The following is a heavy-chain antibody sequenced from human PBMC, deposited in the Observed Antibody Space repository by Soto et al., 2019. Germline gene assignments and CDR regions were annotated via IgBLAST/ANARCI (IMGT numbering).Heavy chain of an antibody. D-gene: IGHD1-7*01. V-gene: IGHV3-21*01. CDR1: GFTFSSDS. CDR2: ISSSGSFM. Sequence: VQLVESGGGLVKPGGSLRLSCAASGFTFSSDSLGWVRQAPGKGLEWVASISSSGSFMNYADSVKSRFTISRDNAKNSLYLQIRSLKDEDTAVYYCARDPPSGTTLDWFDSWGQGTLVTVSS. J-gene: IGHJ5*01. CDR3: ARDPPSGTTLDWFDS.